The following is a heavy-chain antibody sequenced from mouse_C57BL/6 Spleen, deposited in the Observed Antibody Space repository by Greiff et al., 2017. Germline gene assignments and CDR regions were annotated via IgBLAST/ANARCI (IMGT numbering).Heavy chain of an antibody. Sequence: EVQVVESGPGLVKPSQSLSLTCSVTGYSITSGYYWNWIRQFPGNKLEWMGYISYDGSNNYNPSLKNRNSITRDTSKDQFFLKLNSVTTEDTATYYCARGSSSYAMDYWGQGTSVTVSS. J-gene: IGHJ4*01. V-gene: IGHV3-6*01. D-gene: IGHD1-1*01. CDR1: GYSITSGYY. CDR2: ISYDGSN. CDR3: ARGSSSYAMDY.